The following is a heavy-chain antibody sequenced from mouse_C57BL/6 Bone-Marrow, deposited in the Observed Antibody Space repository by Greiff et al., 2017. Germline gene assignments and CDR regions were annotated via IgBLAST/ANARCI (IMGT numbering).Heavy chain of an antibody. D-gene: IGHD2-1*01. CDR3: ARSPIYSRPYFDY. CDR1: GYSITRAY. Sequence: EVKLVESGPGLAKPSQTLSLTCSVTGYSITRAYWNWIRKFPGNKLEYMGYISYSCSTYYTPSLKSLISITRDTSENQYYLQLNYVTTEDTATDYWARSPIYSRPYFDYWGQGTTLTVSS. V-gene: IGHV3-8*01. CDR2: ISYSCST. J-gene: IGHJ2*01.